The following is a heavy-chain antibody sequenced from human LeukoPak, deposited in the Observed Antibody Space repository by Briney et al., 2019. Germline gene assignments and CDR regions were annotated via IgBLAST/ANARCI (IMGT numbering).Heavy chain of an antibody. CDR3: ARGYWFDP. CDR1: GGSFSGYY. J-gene: IGHJ5*02. CDR2: INHSGST. Sequence: SETLSLTCAVYGGSFSGYYWSWIRQPPGKGLEWIGEINHSGSTNYNPSLKSRVTISVDTSKNQFSLKLSSVTAADTAVYYCARGYWFDPWGQGTLVTVSS. V-gene: IGHV4-34*01.